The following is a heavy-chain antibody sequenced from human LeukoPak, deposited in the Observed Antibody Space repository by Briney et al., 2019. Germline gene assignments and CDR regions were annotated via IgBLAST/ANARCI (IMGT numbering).Heavy chain of an antibody. Sequence: GGSLRLSCAASGFTFDDYAMHWVRQVPGKGLEWVSGISCNGGSIGYADSVRGRFTISRDNAKNSLYLQMDSLRPEDTAFYYCAKEPFSGSWHPRQFASWGQGTLVTVSS. CDR1: GFTFDDYA. CDR3: AKEPFSGSWHPRQFAS. V-gene: IGHV3-9*01. CDR2: ISCNGGSI. J-gene: IGHJ5*02. D-gene: IGHD6-13*01.